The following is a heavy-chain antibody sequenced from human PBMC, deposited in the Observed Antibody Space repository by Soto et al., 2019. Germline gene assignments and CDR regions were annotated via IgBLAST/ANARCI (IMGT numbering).Heavy chain of an antibody. V-gene: IGHV1-69*13. Sequence: ASVKVSCKASGGTFSSYAISWVRQAPGQGLEWMGGIIPIFGTANYAQKFQGRVTITADESTSTAYMELSSLRSEDTAVYYCARANLTYYDSSGYYNFQFDYWGQGTLVTVSS. J-gene: IGHJ4*02. CDR2: IIPIFGTA. CDR3: ARANLTYYDSSGYYNFQFDY. CDR1: GGTFSSYA. D-gene: IGHD3-22*01.